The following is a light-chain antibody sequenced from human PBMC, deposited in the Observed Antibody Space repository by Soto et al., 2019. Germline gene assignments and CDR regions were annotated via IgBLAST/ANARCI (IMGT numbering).Light chain of an antibody. V-gene: IGLV3-21*02. J-gene: IGLJ2*01. CDR1: NIESKS. Sequence: ELTQPPSVSLAPGQTARITCGGNNIESKSVHWYQQKPGQAPVLVVYDDSDRPSGIPERFSGSSSGNTATLTVSRVEAGDEADYFCQVWDTTTTHRVFGGGTKLTVL. CDR3: QVWDTTTTHRV. CDR2: DDS.